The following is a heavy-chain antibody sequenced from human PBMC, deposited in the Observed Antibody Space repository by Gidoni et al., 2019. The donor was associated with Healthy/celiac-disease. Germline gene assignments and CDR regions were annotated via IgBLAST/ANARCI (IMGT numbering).Heavy chain of an antibody. Sequence: QVQLVQSGAEVKKPGSSVKVSCKASGGTFSSYAISWGRQAPGQGLEWMGGIIPIFGTANYAQKFQGRVTITADESTSTAYMELSSLRSEDTAVYYCAVYYYYYDSSGYYYGNSNFDYWGQGTLVTVSS. J-gene: IGHJ4*02. CDR2: IIPIFGTA. D-gene: IGHD3-22*01. CDR1: GGTFSSYA. CDR3: AVYYYYYDSSGYYYGNSNFDY. V-gene: IGHV1-69*01.